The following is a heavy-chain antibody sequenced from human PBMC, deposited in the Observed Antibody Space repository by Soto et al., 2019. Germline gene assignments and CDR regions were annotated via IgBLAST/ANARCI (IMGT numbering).Heavy chain of an antibody. D-gene: IGHD3-10*01. V-gene: IGHV4-34*01. J-gene: IGHJ6*02. CDR2: INHSGST. CDR1: GGSFSGYY. Sequence: SETLSLTCAVYGGSFSGYYWSWIRQPPGKGLEWIGEINHSGSTNYNPSLKSRVTISVDTSKNQFSLKLSSVTAADTAVYYCERGGYYFCSGSYYNGYYFYGMDVCGLYTTFTVSS. CDR3: ERGGYYFCSGSYYNGYYFYGMDV.